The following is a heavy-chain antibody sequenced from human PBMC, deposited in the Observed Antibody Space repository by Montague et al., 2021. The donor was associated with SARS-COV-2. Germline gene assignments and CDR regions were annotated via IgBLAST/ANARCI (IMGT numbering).Heavy chain of an antibody. J-gene: IGHJ4*02. CDR3: ARGVMTSVAGLDS. CDR2: IYSNGVT. CDR1: GGSFSGYY. V-gene: IGHV4-34*04. Sequence: SETLSLTCAVYGGSFSGYYLSWIRQPPGKGPEWIGNIYSNGVTYHNPSLNSRPTMSTDTSTNQLSLTLTSVTAADTAVYYCARGVMTSVAGLDSWGQGTLVAVSS. D-gene: IGHD4-23*01.